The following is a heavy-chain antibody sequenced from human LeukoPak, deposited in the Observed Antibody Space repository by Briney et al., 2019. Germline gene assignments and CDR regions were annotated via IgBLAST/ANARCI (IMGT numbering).Heavy chain of an antibody. J-gene: IGHJ4*02. CDR1: GFTFDGYA. CDR2: ISWDGGHT. Sequence: GGSLRLSCAASGFTFDGYAMHWVRQAPGKGLEWVSLISWDGGHTYYADSVKGRFTISRDNSKNSLYLQMNSLRVEDTALYYCTMGDGYNFVYWGQGTLVTVSS. D-gene: IGHD5-24*01. V-gene: IGHV3-43D*03. CDR3: TMGDGYNFVY.